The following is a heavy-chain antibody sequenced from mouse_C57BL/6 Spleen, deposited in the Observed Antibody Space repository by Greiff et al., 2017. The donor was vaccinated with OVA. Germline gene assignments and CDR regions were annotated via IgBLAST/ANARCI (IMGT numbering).Heavy chain of an antibody. CDR3: ARNYYGSSWAMDY. J-gene: IGHJ4*01. CDR1: GYTFTSYW. CDR2: IHPNSGST. Sequence: QVQLKQSGAELVKPGASVKLSCKASGYTFTSYWMHWVKQRPGQGLEWIGMIHPNSGSTNYNEKFKSKATLTVDKSSSTAYMQLSSLTSEDSAVYYCARNYYGSSWAMDYWGQGTSVTVSS. V-gene: IGHV1-64*01. D-gene: IGHD1-1*01.